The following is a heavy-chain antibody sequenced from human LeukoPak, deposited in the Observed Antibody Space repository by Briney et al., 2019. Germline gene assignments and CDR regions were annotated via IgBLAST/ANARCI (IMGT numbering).Heavy chain of an antibody. J-gene: IGHJ4*02. CDR2: IRYDGTKK. D-gene: IGHD3-10*01. CDR1: GFTFSSYG. CDR3: AKDPLYYGSGSYGDY. Sequence: GGSLRLSCAASGFTFSSYGIHWVRQAPGRGLEWGAFIRYDGTKKYYADSVKGRFTISRDNSKNTLSLQLNSLRAEDTAVYYCAKDPLYYGSGSYGDYWGQGTLVTVSS. V-gene: IGHV3-30*02.